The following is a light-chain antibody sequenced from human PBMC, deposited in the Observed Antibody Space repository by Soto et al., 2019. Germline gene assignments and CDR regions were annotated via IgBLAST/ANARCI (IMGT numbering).Light chain of an antibody. CDR1: QSVSNNY. CDR2: GAS. Sequence: EIVLTQSPRSLSLSPVERGTLSCSASQSVSNNYLAWYQQPPGQAPRHLIYGASNRATGIPDRFSGSGSGTDFTLTISRLEPEDFAVYYCPQYGSSGTFGQGTKVDIK. J-gene: IGKJ1*01. V-gene: IGKV3-20*01. CDR3: PQYGSSGT.